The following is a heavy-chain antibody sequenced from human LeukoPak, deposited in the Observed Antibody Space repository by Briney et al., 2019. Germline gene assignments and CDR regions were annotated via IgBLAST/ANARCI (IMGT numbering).Heavy chain of an antibody. Sequence: ASVKVSCKASGYTFTSYGISWVRQAPGQGLEWMGWINPNSGGTNYAQKFQGRVTMTRDTSISTAYMELSRLRSDDTAVYYCARADIVVVTAIRPRAYNWFDPWGQGTLVTVSS. CDR3: ARADIVVVTAIRPRAYNWFDP. CDR1: GYTFTSYG. CDR2: INPNSGGT. D-gene: IGHD2-21*02. J-gene: IGHJ5*02. V-gene: IGHV1-2*02.